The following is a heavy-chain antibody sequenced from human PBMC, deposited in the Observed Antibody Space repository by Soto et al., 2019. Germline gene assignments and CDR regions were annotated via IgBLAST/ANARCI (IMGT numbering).Heavy chain of an antibody. CDR2: IGTSGSYI. J-gene: IGHJ6*02. CDR1: GFIFSRYS. CDR3: ARHDYYDSSGSSYYGMDV. V-gene: IGHV3-21*01. D-gene: IGHD3-22*01. Sequence: PGGSLRLSCAVSGFIFSRYSMNWVRQAPGKGLEWVSSIGTSGSYIYDTDSVKGRFTISRENTKDSLYLQMNSLRAEDTAIYYCARHDYYDSSGSSYYGMDVWGQGTTVTVSS.